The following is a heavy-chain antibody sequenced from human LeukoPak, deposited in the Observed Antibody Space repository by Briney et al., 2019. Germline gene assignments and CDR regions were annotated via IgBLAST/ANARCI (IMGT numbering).Heavy chain of an antibody. CDR1: GYSFTTYG. J-gene: IGHJ4*02. D-gene: IGHD3-3*01. V-gene: IGHV1-18*01. CDR3: ARFWSGYLRDY. CDR2: ISTDNGDT. Sequence: ASVKVTCKPSGYSFTTYGIGWVRQAPGQGLEWMGLISTDNGDTNYAPNFQGRVAMTTDTSTSTAYMALRSLRSDDTAVYCCARFWSGYLRDYWDQGTLVTVSS.